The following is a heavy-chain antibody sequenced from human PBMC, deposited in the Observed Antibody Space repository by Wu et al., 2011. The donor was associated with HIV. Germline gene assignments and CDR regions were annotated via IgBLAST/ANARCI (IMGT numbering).Heavy chain of an antibody. CDR3: ASQSYTSSSRSWYLPPYYYYGMDV. D-gene: IGHD6-13*01. J-gene: IGHJ6*02. CDR1: GGTFSSYV. V-gene: IGHV1-69*06. CDR2: IIPIFGTT. Sequence: QVQLVQSGAEVKKPGSSMKVSRKASGGTFSSYVITWVRQAPGQGLEWMGRIIPIFGTTNYAQKFQGRVTITADKSTSTAYMELSSLRSEDTAVYYCASQSYTSSSRSWYLPPYYYYGMDVWGQGTTVTVSS.